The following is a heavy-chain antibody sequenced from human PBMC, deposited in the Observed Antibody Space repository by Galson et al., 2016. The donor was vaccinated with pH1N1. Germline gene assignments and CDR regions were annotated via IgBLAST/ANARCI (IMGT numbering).Heavy chain of an antibody. Sequence: SLRLSCAASGFTFSSYSMNWARQAPGKGLEWVSYISSSSSTIYYADSVKGRFTISRDNAKNSLYLQMNSLRAEDTAVYCCARVNHYYYYGMDVWGQGTTVTVSS. V-gene: IGHV3-48*01. J-gene: IGHJ6*02. CDR1: GFTFSSYS. D-gene: IGHD1-14*01. CDR2: ISSSSSTI. CDR3: ARVNHYYYYGMDV.